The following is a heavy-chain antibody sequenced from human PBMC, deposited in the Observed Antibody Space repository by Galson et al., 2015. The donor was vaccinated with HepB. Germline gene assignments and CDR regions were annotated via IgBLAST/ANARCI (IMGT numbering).Heavy chain of an antibody. CDR3: ARRYCSGGSCYGAFDI. D-gene: IGHD2-15*01. J-gene: IGHJ3*02. CDR2: IYPGDSDT. CDR1: GYSFTSYW. Sequence: QSGAEVKKPGESLKISCKGSGYSFTSYWIGWVRQMPGKGLEWMGIIYPGDSDTRYSPSFQGQVTISADKSISTAYLQWSSLKASDTAMYYCARRYCSGGSCYGAFDIWGQGTMVTVSS. V-gene: IGHV5-51*01.